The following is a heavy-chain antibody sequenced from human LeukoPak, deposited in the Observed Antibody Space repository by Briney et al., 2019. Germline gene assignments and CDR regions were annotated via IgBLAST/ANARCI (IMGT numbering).Heavy chain of an antibody. CDR1: GGTFSSYA. CDR3: AIIPQGDYDTY. D-gene: IGHD3-22*01. V-gene: IGHV1-69*05. J-gene: IGHJ4*02. CDR2: IIPIFGTA. Sequence: SVKVSCKASGGTFSSYAISWVRQAPGQGLEWMGGIIPIFGTANYAQKFQGRVTITTDESTSTAYMELSSLRSEDTAVYYCAIIPQGDYDTYCGQGTLATVSS.